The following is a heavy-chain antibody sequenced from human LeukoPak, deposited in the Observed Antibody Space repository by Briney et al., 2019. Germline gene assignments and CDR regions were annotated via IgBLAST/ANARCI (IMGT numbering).Heavy chain of an antibody. CDR2: INHSGST. D-gene: IGHD3-22*01. Sequence: PPETLSLTCAVYGGSFSGYYWSWIRQPPGKGLEWIGEINHSGSTNYNPSLKSRVTISVDTSKNQFSLKLSSVTAADTAVYYCARDRSDSSGYYYDLYYYYYGMDVWGQGTTVTVSS. J-gene: IGHJ6*02. V-gene: IGHV4-34*01. CDR3: ARDRSDSSGYYYDLYYYYYGMDV. CDR1: GGSFSGYY.